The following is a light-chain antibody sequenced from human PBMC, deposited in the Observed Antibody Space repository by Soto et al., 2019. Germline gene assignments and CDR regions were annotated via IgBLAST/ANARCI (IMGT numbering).Light chain of an antibody. J-gene: IGKJ5*01. V-gene: IGKV3-15*01. CDR2: GAS. Sequence: DIVLTQSPASLSLSPGDRATISCRASQSVSSSYLAWYQQKPGQAPRLLIYGASNRATGIPARFSGSGSGTEFALTISSLQSEDFAVYYCQQYNNWPPITFGQGTRVDIK. CDR1: QSVSSSY. CDR3: QQYNNWPPIT.